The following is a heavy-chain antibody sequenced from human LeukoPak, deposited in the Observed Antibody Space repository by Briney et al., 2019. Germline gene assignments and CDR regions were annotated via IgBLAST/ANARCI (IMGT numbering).Heavy chain of an antibody. CDR1: GFTFSSYA. CDR2: ISASGGDT. Sequence: PGGSLRLSCAASGFTFSSYAMSWVRQAPGKGLEWVSAISASGGDTYYADSVKGRFTISRDNSKNTLYLQMNSLGAEDTAVYYCAKELMGYVDGELESVDDPAPWDDYWGQGTLVTVSS. V-gene: IGHV3-23*01. J-gene: IGHJ4*02. CDR3: AKELMGYVDGELESVDDPAPWDDY. D-gene: IGHD3-10*01.